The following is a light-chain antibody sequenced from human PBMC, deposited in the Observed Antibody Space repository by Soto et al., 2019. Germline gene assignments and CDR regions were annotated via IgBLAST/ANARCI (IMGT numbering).Light chain of an antibody. V-gene: IGKV1-9*01. CDR1: QGISSY. Sequence: IQLTQSPSSLSASVGDRVTLSCRASQGISSYLAWYQQKPGKAPKLLIYAASTLQSGVPSRFSGSGSGTDFTLTISSLQPEDFATYYCQQLNSYPPNTFGQGTRL. CDR2: AAS. J-gene: IGKJ5*01. CDR3: QQLNSYPPNT.